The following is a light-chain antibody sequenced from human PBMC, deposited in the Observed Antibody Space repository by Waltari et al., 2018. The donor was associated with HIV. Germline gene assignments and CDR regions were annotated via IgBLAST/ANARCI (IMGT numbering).Light chain of an antibody. CDR1: SSDVGGYNY. J-gene: IGLJ1*01. Sequence: QSALAQPASVSGSPGQSITISCTGTSSDVGGYNYVSWYQQYAGKAPKLMIYDVSNPPSGVSNRFSGSKSGNTASLTISGLQTEDEADYYCGSYTSSSTLVFGTGTKVTVL. CDR2: DVS. V-gene: IGLV2-14*01. CDR3: GSYTSSSTLV.